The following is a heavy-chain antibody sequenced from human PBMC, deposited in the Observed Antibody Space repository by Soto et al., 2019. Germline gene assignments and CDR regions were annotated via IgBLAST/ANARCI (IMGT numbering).Heavy chain of an antibody. J-gene: IGHJ6*02. CDR2: ISGYNGDT. CDR3: AKNGQPPYYYYGMDV. V-gene: IGHV1-18*01. CDR1: GYTFSSYG. D-gene: IGHD2-8*01. Sequence: QGQLVQSGPEVKKPGASVKVSCKASGYTFSSYGISWVRQAPGQGLEWMGWISGYNGDTKYAKKVQGRVTMTIDTSTYTAYMELRSLTSDDTAIYYCAKNGQPPYYYYGMDVWGQGTTVTVSS.